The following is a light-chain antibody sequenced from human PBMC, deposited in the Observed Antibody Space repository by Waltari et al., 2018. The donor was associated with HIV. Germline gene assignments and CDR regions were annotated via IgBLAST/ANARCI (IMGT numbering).Light chain of an antibody. CDR3: LQYGSFPPYT. CDR1: ESVDNRF. Sequence: EDVLTQSPGTVSRSLGERATLSCMASESVDNRFLGWYEQKPAQSPSLLIYGASKRATGIPYRFSGSGSGTDFTLTISRLAPEDSAVYFCLQYGSFPPYTFGQGTKLEIK. J-gene: IGKJ2*01. V-gene: IGKV3-20*01. CDR2: GAS.